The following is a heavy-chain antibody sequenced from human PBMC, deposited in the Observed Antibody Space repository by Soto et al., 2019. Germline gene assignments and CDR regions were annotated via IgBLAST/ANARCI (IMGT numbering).Heavy chain of an antibody. CDR3: ARLSSRTSAASRGRSNWLEP. CDR2: VYYSGST. J-gene: IGHJ5*02. Sequence: PGKGLEWIGDVYYSGSTYYNPSLKSRLTMSIDTSKGQFSLKMTSVTAADTGVYYCARLSSRTSAASRGRSNWLEPRGPGTLVTVSS. V-gene: IGHV4-39*01. D-gene: IGHD1-1*01.